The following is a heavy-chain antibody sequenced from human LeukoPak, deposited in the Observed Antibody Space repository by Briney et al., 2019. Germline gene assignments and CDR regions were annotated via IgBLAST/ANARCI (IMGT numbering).Heavy chain of an antibody. CDR3: AREGYYGSGSPPSLYFDY. D-gene: IGHD3-10*01. CDR2: INSDGSSA. CDR1: GFTFSSYW. V-gene: IGHV3-74*01. J-gene: IGHJ4*02. Sequence: GGSLRLSCAASGFTFSSYWMHWVRQAPGKGLVWLSHINSDGSSASYADSVKGRFTISRDNSRSTLYLQMNSLRPEDTAIYYCAREGYYGSGSPPSLYFDYWGQGTLVTVSS.